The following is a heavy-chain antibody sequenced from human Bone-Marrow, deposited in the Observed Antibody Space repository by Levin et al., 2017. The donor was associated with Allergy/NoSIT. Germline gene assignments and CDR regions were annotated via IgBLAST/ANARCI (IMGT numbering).Heavy chain of an antibody. J-gene: IGHJ4*02. CDR3: ARADYSGGWYVDS. V-gene: IGHV4-59*01. D-gene: IGHD4-23*01. CDR1: GGSIGFYY. CDR2: IYYTGTT. Sequence: PSETLSLTCTVSGGSIGFYYWSWIRLPPGKGLEYFGYIYYTGTTNYNPSLKSRVIMSVDTSKNQFSLNLMSVTAADTAVYYCARADYSGGWYVDSWGQGTLVTVSS.